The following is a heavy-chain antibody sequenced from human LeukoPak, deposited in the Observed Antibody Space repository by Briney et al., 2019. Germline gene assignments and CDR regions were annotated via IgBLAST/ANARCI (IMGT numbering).Heavy chain of an antibody. CDR2: IIPILGIA. V-gene: IGHV1-69*04. Sequence: ASVKVSCKASGYTFTSYGISWVRQAPGQGLEWMGRIIPILGIANYAQKFQGRVTITADKSTSTAYMELSSLRSEGTAVYYCAREANYAQLDYWGQGTLVTVSS. CDR1: GYTFTSYG. D-gene: IGHD2-2*01. J-gene: IGHJ4*02. CDR3: AREANYAQLDY.